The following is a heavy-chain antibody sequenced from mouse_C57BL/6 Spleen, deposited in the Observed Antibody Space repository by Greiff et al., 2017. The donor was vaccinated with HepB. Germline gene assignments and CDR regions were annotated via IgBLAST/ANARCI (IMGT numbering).Heavy chain of an antibody. D-gene: IGHD1-1*01. V-gene: IGHV1-64*01. Sequence: VQLQQPGAELVKPGASVKLSCKASGFTFTSYWMHWVKQRPGQGLEWIGMIHPNSGSTKYNEKFKSKATLTVDKSSITSFMQLSSLTSEDSAVYYCAPITTVVADWYFDVWGTGTTVTVSS. CDR3: APITTVVADWYFDV. J-gene: IGHJ1*03. CDR1: GFTFTSYW. CDR2: IHPNSGST.